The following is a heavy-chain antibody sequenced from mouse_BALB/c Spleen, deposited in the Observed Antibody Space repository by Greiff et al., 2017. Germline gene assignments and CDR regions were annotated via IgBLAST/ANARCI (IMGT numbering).Heavy chain of an antibody. Sequence: EVMLVESGGGLVKPGGSLKLSCAASGFAFSSYDMSWVRQTPEKRLEWVAYISSGGGSTYYPDTVKGRFTISRDNAKNTLYLQMSSLKSEDTAMYYCARQGYYDYDWFAYWGQGTLVTVSA. D-gene: IGHD2-4*01. CDR3: ARQGYYDYDWFAY. CDR1: GFAFSSYD. V-gene: IGHV5-12-1*01. CDR2: ISSGGGST. J-gene: IGHJ3*01.